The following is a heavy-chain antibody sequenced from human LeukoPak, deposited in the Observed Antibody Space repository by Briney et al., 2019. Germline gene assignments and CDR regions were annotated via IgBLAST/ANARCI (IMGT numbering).Heavy chain of an antibody. V-gene: IGHV4-39*07. D-gene: IGHD3-3*01. Sequence: SETLSLTCTVSGGSISSSSYYWGWIRQPPGKGLEWIGSIYYSGSTYYNPSLKSRVTISVDTSKNQFSLKLSSVTAADTAVYYCARDKSITIFRVVTTFNWFDPWGQGTLVTVSS. CDR3: ARDKSITIFRVVTTFNWFDP. J-gene: IGHJ5*02. CDR2: IYYSGST. CDR1: GGSISSSSYY.